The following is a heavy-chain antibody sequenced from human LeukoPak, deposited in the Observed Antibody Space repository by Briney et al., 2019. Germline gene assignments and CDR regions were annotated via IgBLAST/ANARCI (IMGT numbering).Heavy chain of an antibody. CDR3: ARDRVVPAAIDYYYGMDV. J-gene: IGHJ6*02. Sequence: GGSLRLSCAASGFTFSSYAMSWVRQAPGKGLEWVSSISSSSSYIYYADSVKGRFTISRDNAKNSLYLQMNSLRAEDTAVYYCARDRVVPAAIDYYYGMDVWGQGTTVTVSS. CDR1: GFTFSSYA. CDR2: ISSSSSYI. D-gene: IGHD2-2*01. V-gene: IGHV3-21*01.